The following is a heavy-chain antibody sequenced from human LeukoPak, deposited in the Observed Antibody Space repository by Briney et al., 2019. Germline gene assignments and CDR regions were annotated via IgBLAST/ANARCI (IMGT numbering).Heavy chain of an antibody. V-gene: IGHV1-69*05. J-gene: IGHJ6*03. CDR1: GGTFSSYA. CDR2: IIPIFGTA. CDR3: ASGYCSGGSCLSYMDV. Sequence: GASVKLSCKASGGTFSSYAISWVRQAPGQALEWMGGIIPIFGTANYAQKFQGRVTITTDESTSTAYMELSSLRSEDTAVYYCASGYCSGGSCLSYMDVWGKGTTVTVSS. D-gene: IGHD2-15*01.